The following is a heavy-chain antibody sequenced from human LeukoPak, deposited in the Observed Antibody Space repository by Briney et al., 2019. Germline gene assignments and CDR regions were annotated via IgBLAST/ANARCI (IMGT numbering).Heavy chain of an antibody. CDR2: IYTSGST. D-gene: IGHD4-23*01. Sequence: SETLSLTCTVSGGSISSYYWSWIRQPPGKGLEWIGYIYTSGSTNYNPSLKNRVTISVDTSKNQFSLKLSSVTAADTAVYYCARRGGGNRRSYWYFDLWGRGTLVTVSS. V-gene: IGHV4-4*09. CDR1: GGSISSYY. J-gene: IGHJ2*01. CDR3: ARRGGGNRRSYWYFDL.